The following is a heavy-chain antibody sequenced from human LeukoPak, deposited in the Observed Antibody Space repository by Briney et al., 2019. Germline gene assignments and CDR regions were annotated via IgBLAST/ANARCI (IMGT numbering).Heavy chain of an antibody. CDR2: IYYSGST. V-gene: IGHV4-59*08. CDR3: ARLGYSSGQFDY. Sequence: RASDPLTLPCTLSGRSISSYYSSWIRQPPGKGLKWIGYIYYSGSTNYNPSLKSRVNILLDTFKNQFSLKLSSVTAADTGVYYCARLGYSSGQFDYWGEGTLVSVSS. J-gene: IGHJ4*02. D-gene: IGHD6-19*01. CDR1: GRSISSYY.